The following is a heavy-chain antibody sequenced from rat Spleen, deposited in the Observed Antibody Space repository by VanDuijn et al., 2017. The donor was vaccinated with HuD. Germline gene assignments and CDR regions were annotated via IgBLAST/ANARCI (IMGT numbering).Heavy chain of an antibody. CDR3: ARRLLRVYVRLYFDY. V-gene: IGHV5-7*01. CDR2: IIYDGSST. D-gene: IGHD1-9*01. Sequence: EVQLMESGGGSVQPGRSLKLSCAASGFTFSDYAMAWVRQSPKKGLEWVATIIYDGSSTYYRDSVKGRFTISRDNAKSTLYLQMDSLRSEDTATYYCARRLLRVYVRLYFDYWGQGVMVTVSS. CDR1: GFTFSDYA. J-gene: IGHJ2*01.